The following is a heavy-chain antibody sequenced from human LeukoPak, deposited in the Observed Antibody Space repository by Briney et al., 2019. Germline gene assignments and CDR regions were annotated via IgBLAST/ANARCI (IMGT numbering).Heavy chain of an antibody. D-gene: IGHD7-27*01. V-gene: IGHV1-46*01. Sequence: GASVKVSCKASGYTFTSYYMHWVRQAPGQGLEWMGIINPSGGSTSYAQKFQGRVTMTRDTSTSTVYMEPSSLRSEDTAVYYCARGVSGGWGRADYFDYWGQGTLVTVSS. J-gene: IGHJ4*02. CDR2: INPSGGST. CDR3: ARGVSGGWGRADYFDY. CDR1: GYTFTSYY.